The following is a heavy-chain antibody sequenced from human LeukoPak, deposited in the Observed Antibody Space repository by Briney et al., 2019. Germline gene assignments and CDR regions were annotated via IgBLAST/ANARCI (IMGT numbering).Heavy chain of an antibody. CDR3: AHRAFSIAAAGPNFDF. V-gene: IGHV2-5*01. D-gene: IGHD6-25*01. CDR1: GFSLSTSGVG. J-gene: IGHJ4*02. CDR2: IYWNDDK. Sequence: VSGPTLVKPTQTLTLTCTFSGFSLSTSGVGVGWIRQPPGKALEWLVLIYWNDDKRYSPSLKSRLTITKDTPKNQVVLTMTNMDPVDTATYYCAHRAFSIAAAGPNFDFWGQGTLVTVSS.